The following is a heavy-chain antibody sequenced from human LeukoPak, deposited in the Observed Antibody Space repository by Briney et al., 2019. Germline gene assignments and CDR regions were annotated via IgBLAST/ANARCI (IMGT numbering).Heavy chain of an antibody. J-gene: IGHJ4*02. CDR2: FDPDDGGT. CDR3: ATDSTMGSGWYLGY. D-gene: IGHD6-19*01. CDR1: GYTLTELS. Sequence: GASVKVSCKVSGYTLTELSMHWVRQAPGKGLEWMGGFDPDDGGTIYAQKFQGRVTMTEDTSTDTAYMELSSLRSEDTAVYYCATDSTMGSGWYLGYWGQGTLVTVSS. V-gene: IGHV1-24*01.